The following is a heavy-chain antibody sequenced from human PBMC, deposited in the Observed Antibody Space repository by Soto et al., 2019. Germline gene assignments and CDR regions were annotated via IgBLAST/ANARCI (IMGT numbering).Heavy chain of an antibody. Sequence: GGSLRLSWAAAGVTFSNAWMNWVLQAPGKGLEWVGRIKSKTDGGTTDYAAPVKGRFTISRDDSKNTLYLQMNSLKTEDTAVYYCTTEITMIVVVTEGHFDYWGQGTLVTVSS. CDR3: TTEITMIVVVTEGHFDY. V-gene: IGHV3-15*07. D-gene: IGHD3-22*01. J-gene: IGHJ4*02. CDR2: IKSKTDGGTT. CDR1: GVTFSNAW.